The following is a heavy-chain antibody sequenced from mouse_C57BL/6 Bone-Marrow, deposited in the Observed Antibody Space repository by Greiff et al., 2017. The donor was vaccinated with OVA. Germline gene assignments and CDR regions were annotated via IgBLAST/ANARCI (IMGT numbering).Heavy chain of an antibody. V-gene: IGHV1-78*01. CDR2: IYPRDGST. CDR3: AVLRRGYFDY. D-gene: IGHD2-12*01. Sequence: VKLMESDAELVKPGASVKISCKVSGYTFTDHTIHWMKQRPEQGLEWIGYIYPRDGSTKYNQKFKDKATLTADKSSSTAYMQLSSLTSEDSAVYYCAVLRRGYFDYWGQGTTLTVSS. J-gene: IGHJ2*01. CDR1: GYTFTDHT.